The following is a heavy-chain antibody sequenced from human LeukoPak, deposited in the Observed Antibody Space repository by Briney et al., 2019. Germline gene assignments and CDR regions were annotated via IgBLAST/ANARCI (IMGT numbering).Heavy chain of an antibody. V-gene: IGHV4-4*02. CDR1: GGSISSTNW. CDR2: IYHSGST. CDR3: ARAGVATWQY. D-gene: IGHD5-12*01. J-gene: IGHJ4*02. Sequence: SETLSLTCAVSGGSISSTNWWSWVRQPPGRGLEWIGEIYHSGSTNYNPSLESRVTISADKSKNQFSLKLSSVTAADTAVYYCARAGVATWQYWGQGTLVTVSS.